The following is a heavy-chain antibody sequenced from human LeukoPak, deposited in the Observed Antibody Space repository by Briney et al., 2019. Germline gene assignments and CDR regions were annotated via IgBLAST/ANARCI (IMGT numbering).Heavy chain of an antibody. J-gene: IGHJ4*02. V-gene: IGHV3-23*01. CDR1: GYTFSSHG. CDR3: GKVRVFYGCYLDY. CDR2: INGAGDNT. D-gene: IGHD2-8*01. Sequence: PGGSLRLSCAASGYTFSSHGLTWVRQAPGKGLEWVSTINGAGDNTYYAETVKGRFTISRDNSKNTLYLQMHSLRAEDTAIYYWGKVRVFYGCYLDYWGQGTLVTVS.